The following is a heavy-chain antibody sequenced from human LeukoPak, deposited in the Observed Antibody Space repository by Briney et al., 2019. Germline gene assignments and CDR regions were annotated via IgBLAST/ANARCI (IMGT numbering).Heavy chain of an antibody. CDR1: GGSNSSGNYY. J-gene: IGHJ4*02. Sequence: SQTLSLTCTVSGGSNSSGNYYWSWIRQPAGKGLEWIGRIYTSGSTNYNPSLKSRVTISVDTSKNQFSLKLSSVTAADTAVYYCARNIPARPQDYWGQGTLVTVSS. CDR3: ARNIPARPQDY. V-gene: IGHV4-61*02. D-gene: IGHD6-6*01. CDR2: IYTSGST.